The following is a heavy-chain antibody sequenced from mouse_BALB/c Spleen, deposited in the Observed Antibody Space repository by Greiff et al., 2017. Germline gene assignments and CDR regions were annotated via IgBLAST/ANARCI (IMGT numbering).Heavy chain of an antibody. CDR1: GYSITSDYA. Sequence: EVQLQESGPGLVKPSQSLSLTCTVTGYSITSDYAWNWIRQFPGNKLEWMGYISYSGSTSYNPSLKSRISITRDTSKNQFFLQLNSVTTEDTATYYCARRDVGAMDYWGQGTSVTVSS. CDR3: ARRDVGAMDY. CDR2: ISYSGST. J-gene: IGHJ4*01. D-gene: IGHD3-3*01. V-gene: IGHV3-2*02.